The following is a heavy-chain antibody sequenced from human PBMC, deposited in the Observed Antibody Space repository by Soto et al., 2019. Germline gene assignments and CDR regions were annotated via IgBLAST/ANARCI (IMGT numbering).Heavy chain of an antibody. CDR3: TGDRDIAGAGIDYYYGMDV. D-gene: IGHD6-13*01. V-gene: IGHV1-18*04. Sequence: ASVKVSCKASGYTFTSYGISWVRQAPGQGLEWMGWISAYNGNTNDAQKLQGRDTMTTDTTTSTDYMERRSLRSVHTAVYYCTGDRDIAGAGIDYYYGMDVWGQGTTVTVSS. CDR1: GYTFTSYG. CDR2: ISAYNGNT. J-gene: IGHJ6*02.